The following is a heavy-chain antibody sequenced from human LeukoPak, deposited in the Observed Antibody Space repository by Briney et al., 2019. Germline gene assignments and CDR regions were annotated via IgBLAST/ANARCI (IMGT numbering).Heavy chain of an antibody. CDR1: GDSVSNGNYY. V-gene: IGHV4-61*01. J-gene: IGHJ2*01. D-gene: IGHD3-22*01. CDR2: IYSSGNT. CDR3: ARNYYDSSASSRRYFDL. Sequence: WETLSLTCTVSGDSVSNGNYYWSWLRQPPGMALEWIGYIYSSGNTYDNPSLGGRVTISVNTTKNQFSVKLSLVTAADTAVYFGARNYYDSSASSRRYFDLWGRGTLVTVSS.